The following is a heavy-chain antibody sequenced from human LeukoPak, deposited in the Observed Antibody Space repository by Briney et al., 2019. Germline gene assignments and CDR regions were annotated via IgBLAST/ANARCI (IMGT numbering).Heavy chain of an antibody. V-gene: IGHV3-73*01. Sequence: GGSLRLSCAASGFTFSGSAMHWVRQASGKGLEWVGRIRSKVNSYTQAYAASVKGRFTISRDDSKNTAYLQMNSLKTEDTAVYYCTTDLIPIAAAGSRHYYYYMDVWGKGTTVTVSS. D-gene: IGHD6-13*01. CDR1: GFTFSGSA. J-gene: IGHJ6*03. CDR3: TTDLIPIAAAGSRHYYYYMDV. CDR2: IRSKVNSYTQ.